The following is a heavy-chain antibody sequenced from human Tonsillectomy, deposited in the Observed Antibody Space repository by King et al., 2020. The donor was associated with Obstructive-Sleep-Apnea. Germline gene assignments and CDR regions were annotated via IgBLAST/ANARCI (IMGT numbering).Heavy chain of an antibody. CDR2: IYHSGST. J-gene: IGHJ6*02. CDR3: ARGRGEYYFYAMDV. CDR1: GGSIISDFYS. D-gene: IGHD3-10*01. V-gene: IGHV4-30-2*01. Sequence: LQLQESGSGLVKPSQTLSLACAVSGGSIISDFYSWSWIRQPPGKGLEWIGYIYHSGSTYYNPSLQSRVTISVDRSKNHFSLKLSSVTAADTAVYYCARGRGEYYFYAMDVWGQGTTVTVSS.